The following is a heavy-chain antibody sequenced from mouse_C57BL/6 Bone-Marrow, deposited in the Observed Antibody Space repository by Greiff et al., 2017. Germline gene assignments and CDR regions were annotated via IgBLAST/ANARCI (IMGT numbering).Heavy chain of an antibody. V-gene: IGHV1-81*01. Sequence: VKLQQSGAELARPGASVKLSCKASGYTFTSYGISWVKQRTGQGLEWIGEIYPRSGNTYYNEKFKGKATLTAAKSSSTAYMELRSLASEDSAVYFCARNWASYYFDYWGQGTTLTVSS. D-gene: IGHD4-1*01. CDR3: ARNWASYYFDY. CDR1: GYTFTSYG. CDR2: IYPRSGNT. J-gene: IGHJ2*01.